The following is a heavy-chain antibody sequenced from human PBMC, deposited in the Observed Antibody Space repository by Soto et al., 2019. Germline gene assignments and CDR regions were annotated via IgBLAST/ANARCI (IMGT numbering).Heavy chain of an antibody. J-gene: IGHJ4*02. CDR2: ISGSGGST. CDR3: AKEATIVGATTFDY. V-gene: IGHV3-23*01. D-gene: IGHD1-26*01. CDR1: GFTFSSYA. Sequence: EVQLLESGGGLVQPGGSLRLSCAASGFTFSSYAMSWVRQAPGKGLEWVSAISGSGGSTYYADSVKGRFTISRDNSKNTRYLQTNSRRAGDTAVYYCAKEATIVGATTFDYWGQGTLVTVSS.